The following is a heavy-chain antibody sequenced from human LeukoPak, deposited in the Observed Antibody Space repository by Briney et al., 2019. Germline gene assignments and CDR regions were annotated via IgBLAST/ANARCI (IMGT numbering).Heavy chain of an antibody. Sequence: SETLSLTCTVSGGSISSYYWSWIRQPPGRGLEWIGYIYYSGSTNYNPSLKSRVTISVDTSKNQFSLKLSSVTAADTAVYYCARGVSAAGRSEAWFDPWGQGTLVTVSS. V-gene: IGHV4-59*12. CDR2: IYYSGST. D-gene: IGHD6-13*01. CDR1: GGSISSYY. CDR3: ARGVSAAGRSEAWFDP. J-gene: IGHJ5*02.